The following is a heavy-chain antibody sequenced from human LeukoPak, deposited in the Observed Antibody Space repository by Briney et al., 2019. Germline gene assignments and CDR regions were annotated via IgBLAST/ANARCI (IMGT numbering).Heavy chain of an antibody. D-gene: IGHD7-27*01. Sequence: ASVKVSCKASRYTFTDYYMHWVRQAPGQGLEWMGWINPKSGETRYEQNFQGRVTMTRDTSITTAYMELSRLRSDDTAVYYCAREAGDNTYNVWGQETMVTVSS. J-gene: IGHJ3*01. CDR3: AREAGDNTYNV. V-gene: IGHV1-2*02. CDR2: INPKSGET. CDR1: RYTFTDYY.